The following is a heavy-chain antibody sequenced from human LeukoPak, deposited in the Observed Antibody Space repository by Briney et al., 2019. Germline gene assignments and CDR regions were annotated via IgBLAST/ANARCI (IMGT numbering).Heavy chain of an antibody. J-gene: IGHJ4*02. CDR1: GFTFSDYF. V-gene: IGHV3-11*01. CDR3: AREGYSGYDPYFDY. CDR2: ISSSSSEI. Sequence: PGGSLRLSCTASGFTFSDYFMSWVRQAPGKGLEWISYISSSSSEIRYTDSVKGRFAISRDNAKNSLYLQMNNLRVEDTAVYYCAREGYSGYDPYFDYWGQGTLVTVSS. D-gene: IGHD5-12*01.